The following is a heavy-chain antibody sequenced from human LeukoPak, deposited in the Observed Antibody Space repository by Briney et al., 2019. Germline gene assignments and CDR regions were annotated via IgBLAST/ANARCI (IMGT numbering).Heavy chain of an antibody. CDR1: GFTFSSYA. Sequence: GGSLRLSCAASGFTFSSYAMSWVRQAPGKGLEWVSGISGNGGSTYYADSVKGRFTISRDNSKNTLYLQMNSLRAEDTAVYYCAKGDCTNGVCYRAALDYFDYWGQGTLVTVSS. CDR2: ISGNGGST. CDR3: AKGDCTNGVCYRAALDYFDY. J-gene: IGHJ4*02. V-gene: IGHV3-23*01. D-gene: IGHD2-8*01.